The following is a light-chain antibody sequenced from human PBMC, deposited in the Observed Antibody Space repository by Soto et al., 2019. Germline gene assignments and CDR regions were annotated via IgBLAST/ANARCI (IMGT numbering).Light chain of an antibody. Sequence: EIVMTQSPATLSVSPGGRATLSCRASQSISDTLAWYQQKPGQAPRLLIYGASTRAPGFPARFSGSGSGTDFTLTISSLQSEDFAVYYCQQYGYSPITVGQGTKGDSK. CDR1: QSISDT. CDR2: GAS. CDR3: QQYGYSPIT. V-gene: IGKV3-15*01. J-gene: IGKJ1*01.